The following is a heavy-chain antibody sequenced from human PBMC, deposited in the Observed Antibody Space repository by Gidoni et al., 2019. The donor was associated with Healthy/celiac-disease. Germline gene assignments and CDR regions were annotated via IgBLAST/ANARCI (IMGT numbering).Heavy chain of an antibody. CDR2: ISGSGGST. Sequence: EVQLLESGGGLVQPGGALRLSCAASGCTFSSDAMSWVRQAPGKGLGWVSAISGSGGSTYYADSVKGRFTISRDNSKNTLYLQMNSLRAEDTAVYYCAKDTDNTAMVTCAFDIWGQGTMVTVSS. V-gene: IGHV3-23*01. J-gene: IGHJ3*02. CDR1: GCTFSSDA. D-gene: IGHD5-18*01. CDR3: AKDTDNTAMVTCAFDI.